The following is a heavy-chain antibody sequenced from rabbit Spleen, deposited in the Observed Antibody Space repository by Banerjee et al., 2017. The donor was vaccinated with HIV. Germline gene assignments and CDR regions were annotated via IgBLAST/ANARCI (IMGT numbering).Heavy chain of an antibody. CDR2: INAATAKP. Sequence: EQLEESGGGLVKPEGSLTLTCKASGVSLSDKDVMCWVRQAPGKGLEWIACINAATAKPVYATWAKGRFTISRTSSTTVTLRMTSLTAADRATYFCARDLLGVIGWNFYLWGPGTLVTVS. CDR3: ARDLLGVIGWNFYL. J-gene: IGHJ4*01. CDR1: GVSLSDKDV. D-gene: IGHD1-1*01. V-gene: IGHV1S45*01.